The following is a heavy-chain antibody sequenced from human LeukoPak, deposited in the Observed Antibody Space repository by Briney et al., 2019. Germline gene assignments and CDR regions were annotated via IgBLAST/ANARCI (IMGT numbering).Heavy chain of an antibody. V-gene: IGHV3-30-3*01. CDR3: ARADGSVAGPPSGH. D-gene: IGHD6-19*01. CDR1: GFTFSSYA. J-gene: IGHJ4*02. Sequence: GGSLRLSCATSGFTFSSYAMHWVRQAPGKGLEWVAIISYDGSDKYYADSVKGRLTISRDNSKSTLYLQMISLRTEDTAVYYCARADGSVAGPPSGHWGQGTLVTVSS. CDR2: ISYDGSDK.